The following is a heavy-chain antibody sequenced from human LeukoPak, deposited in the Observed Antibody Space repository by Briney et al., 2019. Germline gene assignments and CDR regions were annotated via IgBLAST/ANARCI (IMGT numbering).Heavy chain of an antibody. Sequence: ASVKVSCKASGYTFTGSYMHWVRQAPGQGLEWMGWINPNSGGTNYAQKFQGRVTMTRDTSISTAYMELSRLRSDDTAVYYCARLIRGLLRLSDIWGQGTMVTVSS. V-gene: IGHV1-2*02. CDR2: INPNSGGT. CDR3: ARLIRGLLRLSDI. CDR1: GYTFTGSY. J-gene: IGHJ3*02. D-gene: IGHD2-15*01.